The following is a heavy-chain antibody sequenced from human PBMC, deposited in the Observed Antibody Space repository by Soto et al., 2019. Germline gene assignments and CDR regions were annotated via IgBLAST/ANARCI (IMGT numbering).Heavy chain of an antibody. V-gene: IGHV3-23*01. Sequence: GGSLRLSCAVSGFTFSNYAMTWVRQAPGKGLEWVSVMSGNGGRILYADSVKGRFTISRDNSKNTLYLQMNSLRLEDTAVYYCARDLSIAAAGTRYYYGMDVWGQGTTVTVSS. J-gene: IGHJ6*02. D-gene: IGHD6-13*01. CDR1: GFTFSNYA. CDR3: ARDLSIAAAGTRYYYGMDV. CDR2: MSGNGGRI.